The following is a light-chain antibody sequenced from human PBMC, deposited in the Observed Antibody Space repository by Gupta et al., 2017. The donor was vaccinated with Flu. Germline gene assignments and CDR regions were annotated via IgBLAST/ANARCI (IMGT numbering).Light chain of an antibody. CDR2: GAS. V-gene: IGKV3-20*01. CDR1: QSVSSSY. J-gene: IGKJ3*01. Sequence: EIVLTQSPGTLSLSPGERATLSCRASQSVSSSYLAWYQQKPGQAPRLLIYGASSRATGLPDRCSGSGSGTEVTLTISRREHEDVAVYYCQQYGSSLVTFGPGTKVDIK. CDR3: QQYGSSLVT.